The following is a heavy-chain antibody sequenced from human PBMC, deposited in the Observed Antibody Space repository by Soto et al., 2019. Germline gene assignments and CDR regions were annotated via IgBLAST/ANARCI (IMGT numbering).Heavy chain of an antibody. D-gene: IGHD6-6*01. CDR1: GFTFSSYG. CDR2: ISYDGSNK. V-gene: IGHV3-30*18. Sequence: VQLVESGGGVVQPGRSLRLSCAASGFTFSSYGMHWVRQAPGKGLEWVAVISYDGSNKYYADSVKGRFTISRDNSKNTLYLQMNSLRAEDTAVYYCAKDLVSYSSSLYNWFDPWGQGTLVTVSS. J-gene: IGHJ5*02. CDR3: AKDLVSYSSSLYNWFDP.